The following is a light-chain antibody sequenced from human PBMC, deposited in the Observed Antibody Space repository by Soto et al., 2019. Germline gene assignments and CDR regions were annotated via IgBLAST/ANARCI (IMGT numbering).Light chain of an antibody. CDR3: QPRSNWPPVT. V-gene: IGKV3-11*01. CDR1: QSVSSY. J-gene: IGKJ4*01. CDR2: DAS. Sequence: EIVLTQSPATLSLSPGERATLSCRASQSVSSYLAWYQQKPGQAPRLLIYDASNRATGIPARFSGSGSGTDFTLFISSLEPEDFAIYYCQPRSNWPPVTFGGGTKVEIK.